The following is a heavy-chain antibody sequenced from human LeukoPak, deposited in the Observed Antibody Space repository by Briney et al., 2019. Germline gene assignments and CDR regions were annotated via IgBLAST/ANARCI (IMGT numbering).Heavy chain of an antibody. V-gene: IGHV1-18*01. CDR1: GYTFTSYG. D-gene: IGHD3-22*01. CDR2: ISAYNGNT. CDR3: ARVTPHYYDSSGYEHIFDY. J-gene: IGHJ4*02. Sequence: ASVKVSCKASGYTFTSYGISWVRQAPGQGLEWMGWISAYNGNTNYAQKLQGRVTMTTDTSTSTAYMELRSLRSDDTAVYYCARVTPHYYDSSGYEHIFDYWGQGTLVTVSS.